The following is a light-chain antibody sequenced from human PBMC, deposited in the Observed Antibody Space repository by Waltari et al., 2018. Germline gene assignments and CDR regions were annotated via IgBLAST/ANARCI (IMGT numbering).Light chain of an antibody. CDR1: SNDVGASNF. Sequence: QSALTQPASVSGSPGQSIISCTGTSNDVGASNFVSWYQQHPGRAPQLLIYDVTERPSGLSYRFSGSKSANPASLTISGLLPEDEAIYYCSSFTDTHTLLFGGGTTVTVL. CDR3: SSFTDTHTLL. V-gene: IGLV2-14*03. J-gene: IGLJ2*01. CDR2: DVT.